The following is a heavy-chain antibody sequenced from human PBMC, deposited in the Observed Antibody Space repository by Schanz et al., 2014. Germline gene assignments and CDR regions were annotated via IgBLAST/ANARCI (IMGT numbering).Heavy chain of an antibody. Sequence: QVQLVESGGGVVQPGRSLRLSCAASGFTFSNHGMHWVRQSPGKGLEWVALIWYDGSSKNHADSVQGRFTISRDNSKNALYLQMDSLRAEDTAVYYCARGIITMVRGGDVGAFDTWGQGTMVTVSS. CDR1: GFTFSNHG. J-gene: IGHJ3*02. V-gene: IGHV3-33*01. CDR3: ARGIITMVRGGDVGAFDT. D-gene: IGHD3-10*01. CDR2: IWYDGSSK.